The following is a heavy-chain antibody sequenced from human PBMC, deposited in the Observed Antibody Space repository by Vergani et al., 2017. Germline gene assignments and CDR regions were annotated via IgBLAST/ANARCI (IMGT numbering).Heavy chain of an antibody. D-gene: IGHD4-23*01. Sequence: QITLKESGPTLVKPTQTLTLTCTVSGFSVSSSGVGVAWIRQPPGKALECLAIIYWNDDKRYSPSLMGRLTIAKDTSRNQVVLTMTNMDPVDTATYYCAHRDIFSDNSECFDYWCPGTMVTVAS. J-gene: IGHJ4*02. CDR2: IYWNDDK. CDR3: AHRDIFSDNSECFDY. V-gene: IGHV2-5*01. CDR1: GFSVSSSGVG.